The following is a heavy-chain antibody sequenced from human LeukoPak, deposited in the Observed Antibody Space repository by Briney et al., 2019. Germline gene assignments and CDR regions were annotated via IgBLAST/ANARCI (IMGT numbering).Heavy chain of an antibody. CDR2: IIPIFGIA. V-gene: IGHV1-69*04. J-gene: IGHJ6*02. CDR1: GGTFSSYA. Sequence: ASVKVSCKASGGTFSSYAISWVRQAPGQGLEWMGRIIPIFGIANYAQKFQGRVTITADKSTSTAYMELSSLRSEDTAVYYCASYDSSGYPPGRGMDVWGQGTTVTVSS. CDR3: ASYDSSGYPPGRGMDV. D-gene: IGHD3-22*01.